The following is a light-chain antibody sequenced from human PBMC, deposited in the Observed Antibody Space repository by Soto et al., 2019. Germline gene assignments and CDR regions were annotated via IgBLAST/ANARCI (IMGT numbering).Light chain of an antibody. V-gene: IGLV1-44*01. J-gene: IGLJ1*01. CDR1: NSNIGSNT. CDR2: ANS. Sequence: QSVLAQPPSTSGTPGQRVTISCSGSNSNIGSNTVTWYHQLPGTAPKLLIYANSQRPSGVPERFSGSKSGTSASLAISGLQSEDEADYYCAAWDDSLNLYVFGAGTKLTVL. CDR3: AAWDDSLNLYV.